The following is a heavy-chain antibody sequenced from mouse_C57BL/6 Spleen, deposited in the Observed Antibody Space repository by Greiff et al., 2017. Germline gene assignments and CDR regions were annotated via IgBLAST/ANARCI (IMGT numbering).Heavy chain of an antibody. V-gene: IGHV5-17*01. J-gene: IGHJ3*01. CDR2: ISSGSSTI. CDR3: AREGDGYY. D-gene: IGHD2-3*01. Sequence: EVMLVESGGGLVKPGGSLKLSCAASGFPFSDYGLPWVRQAPAKGLEWVAYISSGSSTIYYADTVKGRFTISRDNAKNTLFRQLTSLRSEDTAMYYCAREGDGYYWGQGTLVTVSA. CDR1: GFPFSDYG.